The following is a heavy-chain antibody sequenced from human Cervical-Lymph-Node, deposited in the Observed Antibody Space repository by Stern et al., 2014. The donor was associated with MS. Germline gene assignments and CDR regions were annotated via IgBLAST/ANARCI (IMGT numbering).Heavy chain of an antibody. CDR2: INPSGGDT. CDR1: GYMFTTYY. Sequence: VQLEESGPEVKKPGASVKVSCKASGYMFTTYYMHWVRQAPGQGLEWMGMINPSGGDTNYAQKFQGGVTMTRDTSTSTVYMELSSLRSEDTALYYCARDRPAYRYFDNWGQGTLVTVSS. CDR3: ARDRPAYRYFDN. V-gene: IGHV1-46*01. D-gene: IGHD1-14*01. J-gene: IGHJ4*02.